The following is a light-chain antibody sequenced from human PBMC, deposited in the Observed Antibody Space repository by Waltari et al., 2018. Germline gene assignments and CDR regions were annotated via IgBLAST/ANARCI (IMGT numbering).Light chain of an antibody. V-gene: IGKV3-20*01. Sequence: IVLTQSPGTLSLSPGERATLSCRASQTVGSSLAWYQQKPGQAPRLLIYDASRRATGVPDSFSGRGSGTDFSLTISRLEPEDFAVYYCQMYVRLPATFGQGTKVEIK. J-gene: IGKJ1*01. CDR1: QTVGSS. CDR3: QMYVRLPAT. CDR2: DAS.